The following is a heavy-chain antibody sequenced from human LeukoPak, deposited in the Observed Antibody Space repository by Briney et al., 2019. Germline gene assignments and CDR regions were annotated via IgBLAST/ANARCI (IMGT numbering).Heavy chain of an antibody. D-gene: IGHD4-17*01. V-gene: IGHV3-48*04. Sequence: PGGSLRLSCAASGFTFSSYSMNWVRQAPGKGLEWVSYISSSSSTIYYADSVKGRFTISRDNAKNSLYLQMNSLRAEDTAVYYCAREEYGGYDYWGQGTLVTVSS. CDR3: AREEYGGYDY. CDR1: GFTFSSYS. CDR2: ISSSSSTI. J-gene: IGHJ4*02.